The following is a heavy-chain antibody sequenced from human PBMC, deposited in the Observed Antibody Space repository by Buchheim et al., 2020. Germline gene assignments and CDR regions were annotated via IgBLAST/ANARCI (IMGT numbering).Heavy chain of an antibody. Sequence: EVQLLESGGGLVQPGGSLKLTCAVSGFTFINYAMSWVRQAPGKGLEWVSTLGGSGDGTYYADSVKGRFTISRDNSKKMVYLQMKSLRAEDTALYYCAKAGKEQQLAYWYFDLWGRGTL. CDR1: GFTFINYA. CDR2: LGGSGDGT. CDR3: AKAGKEQQLAYWYFDL. J-gene: IGHJ2*01. V-gene: IGHV3-23*01. D-gene: IGHD6-13*01.